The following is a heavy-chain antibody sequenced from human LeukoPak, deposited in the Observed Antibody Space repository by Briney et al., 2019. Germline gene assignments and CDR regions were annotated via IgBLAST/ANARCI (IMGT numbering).Heavy chain of an antibody. CDR3: ARFGTSTEVFDY. V-gene: IGHV4-31*03. CDR2: IYYSGST. J-gene: IGHJ4*02. D-gene: IGHD4-23*01. CDR1: GGSISSGGYY. Sequence: PSQTLSLTCTVSGGSISSGGYYWSWTRQHPGKGLEWIGYIYYSGSTYYNPSLKSRVTISVDTSKNQFSLKLSSVTAADTAVYYCARFGTSTEVFDYWGQGTLVTVSS.